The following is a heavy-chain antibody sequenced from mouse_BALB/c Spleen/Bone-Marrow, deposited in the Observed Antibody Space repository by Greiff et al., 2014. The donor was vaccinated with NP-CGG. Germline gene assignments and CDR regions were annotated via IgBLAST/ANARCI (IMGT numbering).Heavy chain of an antibody. CDR1: GYTFTTYP. V-gene: IGHV1-47*01. CDR2: FHPFNDDT. J-gene: IGHJ4*01. CDR3: ARKGPRNAMDY. Sequence: QVQLKQSGAELVKPGASVMMSCKAFGYTFTTYPMEWMKQNHGKSLEWIGNFHPFNDDTKYNEKFKGKAKLTVEKSSSTVYLELSRLTSDDSAVYYCARKGPRNAMDYWGQETSVTVSS. D-gene: IGHD3-3*01.